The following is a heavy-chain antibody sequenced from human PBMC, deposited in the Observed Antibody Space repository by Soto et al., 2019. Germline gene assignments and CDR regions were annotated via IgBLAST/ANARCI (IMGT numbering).Heavy chain of an antibody. V-gene: IGHV1-69*12. Sequence: QVQLVQSGAEVKKPGSSVKVSCKASGGTFSNSAITWVRQAPGQGLEWMGGIIPIFGRVNYAQKFQGRVTITADESTSTAYMALSSLISDDTAVYYCATHQEVGRAFDIWGQGTMVSVSS. CDR3: ATHQEVGRAFDI. D-gene: IGHD1-26*01. CDR2: IIPIFGRV. J-gene: IGHJ3*02. CDR1: GGTFSNSA.